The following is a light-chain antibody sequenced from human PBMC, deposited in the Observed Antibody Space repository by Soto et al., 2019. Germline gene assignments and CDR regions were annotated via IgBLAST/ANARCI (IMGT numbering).Light chain of an antibody. CDR3: QQYGSSFT. CDR1: QSVSSSY. Sequence: EIVLTQSPGTLSLSPGERATPSCRASQSVSSSYLAWYQQKPGQAPRLLIYGASSRATGIPDRFSGSGSGTDFTLTISRLEPEDFAVYYCQQYGSSFTFGPGTKVYIK. V-gene: IGKV3-20*01. CDR2: GAS. J-gene: IGKJ3*01.